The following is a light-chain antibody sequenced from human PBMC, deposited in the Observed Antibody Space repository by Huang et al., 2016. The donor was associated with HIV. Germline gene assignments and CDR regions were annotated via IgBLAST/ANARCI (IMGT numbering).Light chain of an antibody. CDR2: WAC. V-gene: IGKV4-1*01. Sequence: DIVMPQSPDSLAVSLGERATISCKSSQSVLYTHNNKTYLAWYQQKPGQPPQVLLYWACCRECGVPDRVSGSGSGTNFTLTINNLQPEDVAVYYCQQYYNTLWTFGQGTKVEIK. J-gene: IGKJ1*01. CDR1: QSVLYTHNNKTY. CDR3: QQYYNTLWT.